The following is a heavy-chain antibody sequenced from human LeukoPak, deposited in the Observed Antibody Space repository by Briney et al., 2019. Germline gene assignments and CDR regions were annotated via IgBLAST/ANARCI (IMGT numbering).Heavy chain of an antibody. V-gene: IGHV4-34*01. D-gene: IGHD1-7*01. CDR3: ARGKLRVRTNFDY. Sequence: PSETLSLTCAVYGGSFSGYYWSWIRQPPGKGLEWIGEINHSGSTNYNPSLKSRVTISVDTSKNQFSLKLSSVTAADTAVYYCARGKLRVRTNFDYWGQGTLVTVSS. CDR1: GGSFSGYY. J-gene: IGHJ4*02. CDR2: INHSGST.